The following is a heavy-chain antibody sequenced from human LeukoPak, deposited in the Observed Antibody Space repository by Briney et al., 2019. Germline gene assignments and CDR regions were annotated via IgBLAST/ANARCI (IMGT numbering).Heavy chain of an antibody. Sequence: SETLSLTCIVSGGSISSGSHYWPWVRQPPGKGLEWIASMLYSGNTYYNPSLKSRVTISVDTSKNQFFLRLSSVTAADTTVYYCARHLDSRGRYFDYWGQGTLVTVSS. CDR2: MLYSGNT. CDR1: GGSISSGSHY. J-gene: IGHJ4*02. CDR3: ARHLDSRGRYFDY. V-gene: IGHV4-39*01. D-gene: IGHD3-22*01.